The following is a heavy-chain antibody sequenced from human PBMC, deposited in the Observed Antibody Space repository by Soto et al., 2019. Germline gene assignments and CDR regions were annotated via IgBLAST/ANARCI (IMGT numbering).Heavy chain of an antibody. Sequence: QVQLVQSGAEVKKPGSSVKVSCKASGGTFSSYAISWVRQAPGQGLEWMGGIIPIFGTANYAQKFRGRVTITAEESPSTAYMELSSLRSEDTAVYYCATPSYSSSWQLPLDYWGQGTLVTVSS. J-gene: IGHJ4*02. D-gene: IGHD6-13*01. CDR3: ATPSYSSSWQLPLDY. V-gene: IGHV1-69*01. CDR1: GGTFSSYA. CDR2: IIPIFGTA.